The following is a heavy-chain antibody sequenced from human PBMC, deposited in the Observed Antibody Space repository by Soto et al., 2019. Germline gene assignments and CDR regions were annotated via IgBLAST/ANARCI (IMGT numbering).Heavy chain of an antibody. CDR1: GFTFDDYA. Sequence: GGSLRLSCAASGFTFDDYAMHWVRQAPGKGLEWVSGISWNSGSIGYADSVKGRFTISRDNAKNSLYLQMNSLRAEDTALYYCAKDFYSNHYGNAYFDYWGQGTLVTVSS. CDR2: ISWNSGSI. V-gene: IGHV3-9*01. J-gene: IGHJ4*02. CDR3: AKDFYSNHYGNAYFDY. D-gene: IGHD4-4*01.